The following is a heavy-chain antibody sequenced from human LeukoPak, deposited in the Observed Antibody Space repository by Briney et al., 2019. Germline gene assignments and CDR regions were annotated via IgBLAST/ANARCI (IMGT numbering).Heavy chain of an antibody. CDR1: GFTFSSYG. D-gene: IGHD2-2*01. CDR2: IRYDGSNK. CDR3: AKGHGRYCSSTSCLDLDAFDI. J-gene: IGHJ3*02. V-gene: IGHV3-30*02. Sequence: GGSLRLSCAASGFTFSSYGMHWVRQAPGKGLEWVAFIRYDGSNKYYADSVKGRFTISRDNSKNTLYLQMNSLRAEDTAVYYCAKGHGRYCSSTSCLDLDAFDIWGQGTMVTVSS.